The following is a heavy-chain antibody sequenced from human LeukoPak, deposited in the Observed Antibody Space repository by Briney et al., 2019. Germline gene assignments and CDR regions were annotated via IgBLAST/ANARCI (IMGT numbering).Heavy chain of an antibody. CDR2: ISGDGGST. J-gene: IGHJ3*02. CDR1: GFTFDDYA. CDR3: AKDMGYDSSGYYFVWWAFDI. V-gene: IGHV3-43*02. Sequence: PGGSLRLSCAASGFTFDDYAMHWVRQAPGKGLEWVSLISGDGGSTYYADSVKGRFTISRDDSKNSLYLQMNSLRTEDTALYYCAKDMGYDSSGYYFVWWAFDIWGQGTMVTVSS. D-gene: IGHD3-22*01.